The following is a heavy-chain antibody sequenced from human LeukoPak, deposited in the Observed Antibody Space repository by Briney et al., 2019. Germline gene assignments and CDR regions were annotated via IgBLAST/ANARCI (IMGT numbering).Heavy chain of an antibody. D-gene: IGHD3-3*01. Sequence: GGSLRLSCAASGFTFSSYSMNWVRQAPGKGLEWVSSISSSSSYTYYADSVKGRFTISRDNAKNSLYLQMNSLRAEDTAVYYCARDMDISGYYTTRYFDYWGQGTLVTVSS. CDR3: ARDMDISGYYTTRYFDY. CDR2: ISSSSSYT. V-gene: IGHV3-21*04. J-gene: IGHJ4*02. CDR1: GFTFSSYS.